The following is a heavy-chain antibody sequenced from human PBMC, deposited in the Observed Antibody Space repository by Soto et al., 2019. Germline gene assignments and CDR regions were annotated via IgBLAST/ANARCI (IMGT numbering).Heavy chain of an antibody. V-gene: IGHV6-1*01. CDR1: GDSVSSNSAA. CDR2: TYYRSKWYN. D-gene: IGHD5-18*01. CDR3: ARGAAIVQSNWFDP. J-gene: IGHJ5*02. Sequence: PSQTLSLTCVISGDSVSSNSAAWNWIRQSPSRGLEWLGRTYYRSKWYNDYAVSVKSRITINPDTSKNQFSLQLNSVTPEDTAVYYCARGAAIVQSNWFDPWGQGTLVTVPS.